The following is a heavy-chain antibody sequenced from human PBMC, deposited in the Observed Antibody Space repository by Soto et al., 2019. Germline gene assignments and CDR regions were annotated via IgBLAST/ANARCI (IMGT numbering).Heavy chain of an antibody. J-gene: IGHJ6*02. D-gene: IGHD3-10*01. Sequence: SETLSLTCAVYGGSFSGYYWGWIRQPAGKGLEWIGRIYTSGSTNYNPSLKSRVTMSVDTSKNQFSLKLSSVTAADTAVYYCARVITMVRGVYYYGMDVWGQGTTVTVSS. CDR1: GGSFSGYY. CDR3: ARVITMVRGVYYYGMDV. V-gene: IGHV4-59*10. CDR2: IYTSGST.